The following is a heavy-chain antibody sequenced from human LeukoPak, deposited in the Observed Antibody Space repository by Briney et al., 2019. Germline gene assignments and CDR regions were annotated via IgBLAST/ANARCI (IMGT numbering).Heavy chain of an antibody. V-gene: IGHV3-20*04. D-gene: IGHD2-21*02. CDR2: INANGINT. Sequence: GSLRLSCAASGFAFNFYAMSWFRQAPGKGLQWVSTINANGINTYYEDSVKGRFTISRDNAKNSLYLQMNSLRAEDTAVYYCARGGAYCGGDCYSNSDYWGQGTLVTVSS. J-gene: IGHJ4*02. CDR3: ARGGAYCGGDCYSNSDY. CDR1: GFAFNFYA.